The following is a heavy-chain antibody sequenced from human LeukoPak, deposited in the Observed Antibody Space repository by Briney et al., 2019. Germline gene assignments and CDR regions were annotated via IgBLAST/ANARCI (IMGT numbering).Heavy chain of an antibody. CDR2: INPSGGST. CDR1: GYTFTSYY. CDR3: ARDGDDYGGKLPFDY. Sequence: ASVKVSCKASGYTFTSYYMHWVRQAPGQGLEWMGIINPSGGSTSYAQKFQGRVTTTRDTSTSTVYMELSSLRSEDTAVYYCARDGDDYGGKLPFDYWGQGTLVTVSS. D-gene: IGHD4-23*01. V-gene: IGHV1-46*01. J-gene: IGHJ4*02.